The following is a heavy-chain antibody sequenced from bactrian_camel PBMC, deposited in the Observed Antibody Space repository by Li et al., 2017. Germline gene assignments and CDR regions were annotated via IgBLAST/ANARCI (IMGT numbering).Heavy chain of an antibody. D-gene: IGHD4*01. CDR2: IGSGGAFT. V-gene: IGHV3S31*01. CDR1: GFTFSNYA. J-gene: IGHJ4*01. CDR3: AKSKYSNATPDLRHYDY. Sequence: VQLVESGGGLVQPGGSLRLSCAASGFTFSNYAMSWVRQAPGEGREWVSGIGSGGAFTYYADSVKGRFTISRDNAKNTLYLQLNSLKTEDTAMYYCAKSKYSNATPDLRHYDYQGQGTQVTVS.